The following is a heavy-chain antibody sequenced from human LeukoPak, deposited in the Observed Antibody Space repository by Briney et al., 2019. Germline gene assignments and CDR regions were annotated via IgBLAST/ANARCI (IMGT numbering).Heavy chain of an antibody. Sequence: RASVKVSCKASGYTFTGYYMHWVRQAPGRGLEWMGWINPNSGGTNYAQKFQGRVTMTRDTSISTAYMELSRLRSDDTAVYYCASRGATVTTSYYYYYYMDVRGKGTTVTVSS. CDR3: ASRGATVTTSYYYYYYMDV. CDR1: GYTFTGYY. V-gene: IGHV1-2*02. D-gene: IGHD4-17*01. CDR2: INPNSGGT. J-gene: IGHJ6*03.